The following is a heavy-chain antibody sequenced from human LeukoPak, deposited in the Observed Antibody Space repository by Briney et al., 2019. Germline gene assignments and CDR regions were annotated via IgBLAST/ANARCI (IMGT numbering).Heavy chain of an antibody. CDR2: IIPTFGTA. CDR1: GGTFSSYA. CDR3: ARNRGVVVPAAMSSWFDP. J-gene: IGHJ5*02. Sequence: SVKVSCKASGGTFSSYAISWVRQAPGQGLEWMGGIIPTFGTANYAQKFQGRVTITTDESASTAYMELSSLRSEDTAVYYCARNRGVVVPAAMSSWFDPWGQGTLVTVSS. V-gene: IGHV1-69*05. D-gene: IGHD2-2*01.